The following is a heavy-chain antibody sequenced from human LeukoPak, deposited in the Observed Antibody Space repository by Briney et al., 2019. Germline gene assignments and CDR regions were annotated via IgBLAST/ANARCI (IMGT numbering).Heavy chain of an antibody. J-gene: IGHJ4*02. CDR2: IYHSGST. D-gene: IGHD6-19*01. Sequence: ETLSLTCTVSGDSFSSGSSYWRWLRQPPGEGLQWLGYIYHSGSTNYNPSLKSRVTISVDTSKNQFSLKLSSVTTADTAVYYCARGSAWYFVYWGQGTLVTVSS. CDR3: ARGSAWYFVY. V-gene: IGHV4-61*01. CDR1: GDSFSSGSSY.